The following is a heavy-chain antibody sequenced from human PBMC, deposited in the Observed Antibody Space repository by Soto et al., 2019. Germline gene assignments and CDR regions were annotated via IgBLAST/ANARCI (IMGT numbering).Heavy chain of an antibody. CDR1: GYSFSSYW. CDR2: IDPSDAYT. V-gene: IGHV5-10-1*01. J-gene: IGHJ4*02. Sequence: GDSLKISCRGSGYSFSSYWITWVRQMPGKGLEWMGRIDPSDAYTTYSPSFQGHVTSSVDKSISTANLQWSSLKASDTAMYYCARHSGPYSSSSPVGYWGQGTLVTVSS. D-gene: IGHD6-6*01. CDR3: ARHSGPYSSSSPVGY.